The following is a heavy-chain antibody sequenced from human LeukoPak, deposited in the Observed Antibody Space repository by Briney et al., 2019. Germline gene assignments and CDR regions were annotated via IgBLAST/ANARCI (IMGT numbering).Heavy chain of an antibody. V-gene: IGHV3-30*18. J-gene: IGHJ4*02. CDR3: AKDLYYYDSSGYYGIAYSIDY. D-gene: IGHD3-22*01. CDR2: ISYDGSNK. Sequence: GGSLRLSCAASGFTFRNYGMHWVRQAPGKGLEWVAVISYDGSNKYYADSVKGRFTISRDNSKNTLYLQMNSLRAEDTAVYHCAKDLYYYDSSGYYGIAYSIDYWGQGTLVTVSS. CDR1: GFTFRNYG.